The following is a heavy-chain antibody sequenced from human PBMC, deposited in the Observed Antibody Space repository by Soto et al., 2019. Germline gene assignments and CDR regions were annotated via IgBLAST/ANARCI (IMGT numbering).Heavy chain of an antibody. V-gene: IGHV3-30*18. CDR2: ISYDGSNK. J-gene: IGHJ6*02. CDR3: AKDLLRPGRAYGMDV. CDR1: GFTFSSYG. Sequence: QVQLVESGGGVIQPGRSLRLSCAASGFTFSSYGMHWVRQAPGKGLEWVAVISYDGSNKYYADSVKGRFTISRDNSKNPLFLQMKSLRAEDTAVYYCAKDLLRPGRAYGMDVWGQGTTVTVSS. D-gene: IGHD6-25*01.